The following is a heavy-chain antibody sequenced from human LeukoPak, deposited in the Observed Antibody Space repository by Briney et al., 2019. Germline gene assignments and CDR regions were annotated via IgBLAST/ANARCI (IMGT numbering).Heavy chain of an antibody. D-gene: IGHD5-12*01. CDR3: ARHGRVGYDYFEY. CDR2: ISHSGST. V-gene: IGHV4-39*01. J-gene: IGHJ4*02. CDR1: GRSISNSSYY. Sequence: SETLSLTCTVSGRSISNSSYYWGWIRQPPGKGLEWIGSISHSGSTYYNPSLKSRVTISVDTSKNQFSLNLSSVTAADTAVYYWARHGRVGYDYFEYWGQGTVVTVSS.